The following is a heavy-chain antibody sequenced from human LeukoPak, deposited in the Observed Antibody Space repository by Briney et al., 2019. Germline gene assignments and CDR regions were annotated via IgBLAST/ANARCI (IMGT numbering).Heavy chain of an antibody. CDR2: INPNSGGT. V-gene: IGHV1-2*02. Sequence: GASVKVSCKASGYTFTGYYMHWVRQAPGQGLEWMGWINPNSGGTNYAQKFQGRVTMTRDTSISTAYMELSRLRSDDTAVYYCARPAATAMVPAYGMDVWGQGTTVTVSS. J-gene: IGHJ6*02. CDR1: GYTFTGYY. CDR3: ARPAATAMVPAYGMDV. D-gene: IGHD5-18*01.